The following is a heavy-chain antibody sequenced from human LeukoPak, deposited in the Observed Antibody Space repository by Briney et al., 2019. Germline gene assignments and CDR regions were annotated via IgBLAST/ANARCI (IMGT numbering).Heavy chain of an antibody. J-gene: IGHJ4*02. CDR1: GASISSYY. CDR3: AIHTGGWGSVVS. V-gene: IGHV4-59*08. Sequence: SPTLSPTCTVSGASISSYYWSWIRQPPGKGLEWIGYIYYSGSTNYNPSLKSRVTISVGTSKNQFSLKLSSVTAAGTAVYYCAIHTGGWGSVVSWGQGTPGTVSS. D-gene: IGHD7-27*01. CDR2: IYYSGST.